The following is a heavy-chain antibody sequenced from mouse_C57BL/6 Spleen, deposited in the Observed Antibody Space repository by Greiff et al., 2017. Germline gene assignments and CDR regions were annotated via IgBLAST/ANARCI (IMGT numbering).Heavy chain of an antibody. Sequence: QVQLQQSGAELVMPGASVKLSCKASGYTFTSYWMHWVKQRPGQGLEWIGEIDPSDSYTNYNQKFKGKSTLTVDKSSSTAYMQLSSLTSEDSAVYYCALYGSSSYYFDYWGQGTTLTVSS. V-gene: IGHV1-69*01. D-gene: IGHD1-1*01. CDR1: GYTFTSYW. CDR3: ALYGSSSYYFDY. J-gene: IGHJ2*01. CDR2: IDPSDSYT.